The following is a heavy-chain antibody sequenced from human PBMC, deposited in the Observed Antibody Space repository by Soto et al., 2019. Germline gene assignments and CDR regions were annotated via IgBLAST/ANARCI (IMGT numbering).Heavy chain of an antibody. D-gene: IGHD6-25*01. CDR1: GASISSGGQY. CDR2: IYDSGST. J-gene: IGHJ4*02. Sequence: QVQLKESGPGLVKPSQTLSLTCTVSGASISSGGQYWSWIRQHPGKGLEWIGYIYDSGSTYYNPSLRSRVTISVDTSKKQFSLKLRSVTAADTAVYYCARDAAEYYFDYWGQGTLVTVSS. V-gene: IGHV4-31*03. CDR3: ARDAAEYYFDY.